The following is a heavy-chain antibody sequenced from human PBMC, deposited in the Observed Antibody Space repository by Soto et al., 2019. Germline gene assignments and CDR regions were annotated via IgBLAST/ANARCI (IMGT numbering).Heavy chain of an antibody. CDR1: GGSISSGGYY. Sequence: SETLSLTCTVSGGSISSGGYYWSWIRQHPGKGLEWIGYIYYSGSTYYNPSLKSRVTISVDTSKNQFSLKLSSVTAADTVVYYCARSQYQLLPDDYWGQGTLVTVSS. V-gene: IGHV4-31*03. CDR3: ARSQYQLLPDDY. J-gene: IGHJ4*02. D-gene: IGHD2-2*01. CDR2: IYYSGST.